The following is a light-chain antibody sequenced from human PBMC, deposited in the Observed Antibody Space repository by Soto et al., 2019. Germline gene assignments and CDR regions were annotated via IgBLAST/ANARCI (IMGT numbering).Light chain of an antibody. V-gene: IGKV1D-12*01. CDR1: EGIDNW. J-gene: IGKJ3*01. CDR3: QQSYSFPFT. Sequence: DLQMTQSPSSVSASVGDRVTIICRASEGIDNWLAWYQQKPGKAPNLLIYAASNLQTGVPSRFSGSGSGTDFTLTISSLQPEDFATYYCQQSYSFPFTFGPGTKLHIK. CDR2: AAS.